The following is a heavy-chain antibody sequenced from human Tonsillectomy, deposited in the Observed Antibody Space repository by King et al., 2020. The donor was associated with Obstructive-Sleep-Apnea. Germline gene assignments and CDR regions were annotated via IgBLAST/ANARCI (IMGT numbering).Heavy chain of an antibody. CDR2: INHGGSR. CDR1: GGFFTGYY. V-gene: IGHV4-34*01. J-gene: IGHJ4*02. D-gene: IGHD3-10*01. Sequence: VQLQQWGAGLLKPSETLSLTCGVYGGFFTGYYWSWIRQPPGKGLEWIGEINHGGSRNYNPSLKSRVTLSIDTSKNQFSLNLNSVTAAETAVYYCARGRIGDFWGQGIMVRVSS. CDR3: ARGRIGDF.